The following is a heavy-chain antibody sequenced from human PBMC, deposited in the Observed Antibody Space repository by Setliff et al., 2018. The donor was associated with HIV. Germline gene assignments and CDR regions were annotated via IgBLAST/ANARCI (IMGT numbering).Heavy chain of an antibody. CDR2: ISNNNDNT. J-gene: IGHJ3*01. CDR1: GYTSTDFG. V-gene: IGHV1-18*04. CDR3: ARSGESFTTHFDA. D-gene: IGHD4-4*01. Sequence: ASVKVSCKASGYTSTDFGLSWVRQAPGQGLEWMGWISNNNDNTDYAQDLQGRVTLTTDTSTATAYLELRSLRSDDTAVYYCARSGESFTTHFDAWGQGTMVTVSS.